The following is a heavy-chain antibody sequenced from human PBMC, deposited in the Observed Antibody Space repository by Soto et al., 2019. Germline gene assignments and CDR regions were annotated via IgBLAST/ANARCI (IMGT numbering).Heavy chain of an antibody. CDR1: GASISSYF. V-gene: IGHV4-4*07. D-gene: IGHD6-19*01. J-gene: IGHJ5*02. Sequence: PSETLSLTCTVSGASISSYFWTWIRQPAGKGLDWIGRISTSGTTNYNPSPKSRVTMSVDTSKNHFSLNLSSVTAADTAVYYCAREAGPDRWFDPRGQGTLVTVSS. CDR2: ISTSGTT. CDR3: AREAGPDRWFDP.